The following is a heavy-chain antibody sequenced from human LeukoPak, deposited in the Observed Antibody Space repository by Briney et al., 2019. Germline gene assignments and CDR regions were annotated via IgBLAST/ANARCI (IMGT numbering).Heavy chain of an antibody. CDR2: ISAYNGNT. Sequence: ASVKVSCKASGYTFTSYGVSWVRQAPGQGLEGMGGISAYNGNTNYAQKLQGRVTMPTATSTSTAYMELRSLRSDDTAVYYCASPSQLASQRGAFDIWGQGTMVTVSS. CDR1: GYTFTSYG. D-gene: IGHD6-13*01. J-gene: IGHJ3*02. CDR3: ASPSQLASQRGAFDI. V-gene: IGHV1-18*01.